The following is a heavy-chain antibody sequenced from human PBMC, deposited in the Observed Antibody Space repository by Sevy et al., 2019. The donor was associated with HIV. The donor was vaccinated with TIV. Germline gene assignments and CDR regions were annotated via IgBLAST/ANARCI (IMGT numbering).Heavy chain of an antibody. Sequence: SETLSLTCTVSTGYINNYYWTWVRQSPGKGLEWIGYIYYRGNTKYNPSLESRVSMSIDTNKEQFSLTLTSVTGADSAISYWARAEYGHSRGWYSWFDAWGQGILVTVSS. D-gene: IGHD6-19*01. J-gene: IGHJ5*02. CDR3: ARAEYGHSRGWYSWFDA. CDR2: IYYRGNT. CDR1: TGYINNYY. V-gene: IGHV4-59*01.